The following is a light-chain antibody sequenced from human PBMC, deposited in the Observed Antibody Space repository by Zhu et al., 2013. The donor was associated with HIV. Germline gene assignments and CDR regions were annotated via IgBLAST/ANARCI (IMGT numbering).Light chain of an antibody. CDR1: QDISNY. CDR3: QQYDILPLA. J-gene: IGKJ4*01. CDR2: ETS. Sequence: DIQMTQSPSSLSASVGDRVTITCQASQDISNYLNWYQQKPGKAPNLLIYETSNLGTGVSSRFSGSGSGTHFTFTISSLQPEDIATYYCQQYDILPLAFGGGTKVEIK. V-gene: IGKV1-33*01.